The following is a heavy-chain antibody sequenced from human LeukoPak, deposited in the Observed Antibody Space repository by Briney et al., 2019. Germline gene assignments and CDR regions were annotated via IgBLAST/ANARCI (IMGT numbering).Heavy chain of an antibody. D-gene: IGHD2/OR15-2a*01. J-gene: IGHJ5*02. CDR2: ISCSGGST. V-gene: IGHV3-23*01. CDR3: AKGGPLTTYLGIGGSNPHWFDP. CDR1: GFTFSSYA. Sequence: HPGGSLRLSCAASGFTFSSYAMSWVRQAPGKGLEWVSAISCSGGSTYYADSVKGRFTISRDNSKNTLYLQMNSLRAEDTAVYYCAKGGPLTTYLGIGGSNPHWFDPWGQGTLVTVSS.